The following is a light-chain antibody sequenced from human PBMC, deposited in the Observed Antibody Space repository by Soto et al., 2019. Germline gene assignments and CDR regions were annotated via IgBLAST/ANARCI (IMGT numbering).Light chain of an antibody. CDR3: QQYDSSRQT. CDR1: QSVTSSY. V-gene: IGKV3-20*01. J-gene: IGKJ1*01. Sequence: EIVLTQSPGTLSLSPGERATLSCRASQSVTSSYLAWYQQKPGQAPRLLIYGASSRATGIPDRFTGSGSGTDFTLIISRLEPEDFAVYYCQQYDSSRQTFGQGTKVEIK. CDR2: GAS.